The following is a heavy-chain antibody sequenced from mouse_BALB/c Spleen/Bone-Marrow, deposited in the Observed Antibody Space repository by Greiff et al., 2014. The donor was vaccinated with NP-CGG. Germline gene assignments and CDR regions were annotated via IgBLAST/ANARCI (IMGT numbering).Heavy chain of an antibody. CDR1: GFNIKDTY. V-gene: IGHV14-3*02. Sequence: EVMLVESGAELVKPGASVKLSCTASGFNIKDTYMHWVKQRPEQGLEWIGRIDPENGNTKYDPKFQGKATITADTSSNTAYLQLSSLTSEDTAVYYCARYYYGSSLFDYWGQGTTLTVSS. J-gene: IGHJ2*01. CDR3: ARYYYGSSLFDY. D-gene: IGHD1-1*01. CDR2: IDPENGNT.